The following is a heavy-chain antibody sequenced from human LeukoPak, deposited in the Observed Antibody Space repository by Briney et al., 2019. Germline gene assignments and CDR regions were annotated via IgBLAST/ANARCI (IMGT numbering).Heavy chain of an antibody. Sequence: GESLQISCKGSGYSFTSYWIGWVRQMPGKGLEWMGIIYPGDSDTRYSPSFQGQVTISADKSISTAYLQWSSLKASDTAMYYCARVVTLRWDYYYGMDVWGQGTTVTVSS. CDR2: IYPGDSDT. J-gene: IGHJ6*02. D-gene: IGHD3-22*01. CDR3: ARVVTLRWDYYYGMDV. CDR1: GYSFTSYW. V-gene: IGHV5-51*01.